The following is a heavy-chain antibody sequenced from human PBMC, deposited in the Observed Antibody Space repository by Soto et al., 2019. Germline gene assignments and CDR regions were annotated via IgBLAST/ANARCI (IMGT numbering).Heavy chain of an antibody. CDR3: ARVSSQGNYFDY. Sequence: QVQLVQSGAEVKEPGASVKVSCKPSGYTFTTYAISWVRQAPGQGLERMGWISTSNGNTNYAKNLQGRVTMTTDTPTTTADMELRSLRSDDTAVYYCARVSSQGNYFDYWGQGTLVTVSS. J-gene: IGHJ4*02. CDR2: ISTSNGNT. CDR1: GYTFTTYA. V-gene: IGHV1-18*01.